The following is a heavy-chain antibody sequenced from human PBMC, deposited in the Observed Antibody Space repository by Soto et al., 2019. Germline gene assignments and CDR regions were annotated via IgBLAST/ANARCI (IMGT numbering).Heavy chain of an antibody. V-gene: IGHV4-31*03. Sequence: QVQLQESGPGLVKASQTLSLTCNVSGGSISSGGYYWTWIRQHPGKGLEWIGNIHHSGSTFYNPSLXSXFSRSVDTSKNQFSLKLSSVTAADTAVYFCVRGVLSWGQGTLVTVSS. CDR2: IHHSGST. CDR1: GGSISSGGYY. J-gene: IGHJ1*01. D-gene: IGHD3-10*01. CDR3: VRGVLS.